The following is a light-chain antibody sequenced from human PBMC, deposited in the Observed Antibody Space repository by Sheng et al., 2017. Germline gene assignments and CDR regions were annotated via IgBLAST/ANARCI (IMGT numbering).Light chain of an antibody. CDR1: SSNIGNNY. CDR3: GTWDSSLSVWV. J-gene: IGLJ3*02. CDR2: DNN. V-gene: IGLV1-51*01. Sequence: QSVLTQPPSVSAAPGQKVTISCSGSSSNIGNNYVSWYQQLPGTAPKLLIYDNNKRPSGIPDRFSGSKSGTSATLGITGLQTGDEADYYCGTWDSSLSVWVFGGGTILTVL.